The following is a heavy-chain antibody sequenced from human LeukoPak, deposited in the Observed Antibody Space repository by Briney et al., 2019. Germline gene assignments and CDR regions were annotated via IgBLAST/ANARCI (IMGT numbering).Heavy chain of an antibody. D-gene: IGHD6-13*01. V-gene: IGHV4-4*02. Sequence: SETLSLTCAVSGGSISSSNWWSWVRQPPGKGLEWIGEIYHSGSTNYNPSLKSRVTISVDKSKSQFSLKLSSVTAADTAVYYCARDSPSDSSSWYAFDYWGQGTLVTVSS. CDR1: GGSISSSNW. CDR2: IYHSGST. J-gene: IGHJ4*02. CDR3: ARDSPSDSSSWYAFDY.